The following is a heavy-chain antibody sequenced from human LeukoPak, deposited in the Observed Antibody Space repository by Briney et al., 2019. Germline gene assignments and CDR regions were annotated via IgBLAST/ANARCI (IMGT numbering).Heavy chain of an antibody. J-gene: IGHJ4*02. CDR1: GLTVSSNY. CDR2: IYSGGST. Sequence: GGSLRLSCVASGLTVSSNYMSWVRQAPGKGLEWVSVIYSGGSTYYADSVKGRFTISRDNSKNTLYLQMNSLRAEDTAVYYCAREGLGSYYFDDWGQGTLVTVSS. CDR3: AREGLGSYYFDD. D-gene: IGHD1-26*01. V-gene: IGHV3-66*01.